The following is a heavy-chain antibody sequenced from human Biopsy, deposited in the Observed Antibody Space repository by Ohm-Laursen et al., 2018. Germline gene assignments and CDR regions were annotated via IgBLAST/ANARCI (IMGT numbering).Heavy chain of an antibody. CDR1: GYSFTSYY. V-gene: IGHV1-18*04. Sequence: ASVKVSCKASGYSFTSYYMHWVRQAPGQGLEWMGWISTYNRNTNYAQKLQGRVTMTTDTSTSTAYMELRSLRSDDTAVYYCARDPHGEGRDYGSYFDYWGQGTLVTVSS. D-gene: IGHD4-17*01. CDR2: ISTYNRNT. CDR3: ARDPHGEGRDYGSYFDY. J-gene: IGHJ4*02.